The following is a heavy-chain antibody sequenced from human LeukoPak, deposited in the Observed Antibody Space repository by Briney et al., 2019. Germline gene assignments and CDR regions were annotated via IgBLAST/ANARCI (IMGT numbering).Heavy chain of an antibody. J-gene: IGHJ3*02. CDR3: ARDTHYYDRSGYYIDAFDI. V-gene: IGHV4-31*03. CDR2: IYYSGST. D-gene: IGHD3-22*01. CDR1: GGSISSGGYY. Sequence: SQTLSLTCTVSGGSISSGGYYWRWIRQHPGKGLEWIGYIYYSGSTYYNPSLKSRVTISVDTSKNQFSLKLSSVTAADTAVYYCARDTHYYDRSGYYIDAFDIWGQGTMVTVSS.